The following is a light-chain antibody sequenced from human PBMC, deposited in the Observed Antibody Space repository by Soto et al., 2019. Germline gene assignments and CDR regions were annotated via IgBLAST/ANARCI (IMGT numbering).Light chain of an antibody. Sequence: DIQMTQSPSTLATSVGDRVTITSRACQSISNWLAWYQQKPGKAPKLLIYAASTLESGVPSRFSATVSGTEFSLTITSLQPEDFATHYCQQLFDSPITFGQGTRLEI. J-gene: IGKJ5*01. V-gene: IGKV1-5*01. CDR3: QQLFDSPIT. CDR1: QSISNW. CDR2: AAS.